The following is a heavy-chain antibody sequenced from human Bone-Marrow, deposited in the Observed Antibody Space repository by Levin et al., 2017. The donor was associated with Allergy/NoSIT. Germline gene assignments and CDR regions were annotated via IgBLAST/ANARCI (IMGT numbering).Heavy chain of an antibody. J-gene: IGHJ6*02. V-gene: IGHV1-24*01. Sequence: GESLKISCKVSGNTLSELSIHWVRQAPGKGLEWMGGFDTEDGETMYAQRFQGRVTMTEDTSTDTAYLELAGLRSDDTAVYFCATKRIPATDYTLVYQNVMDVWGQGTTVTVSS. CDR3: ATKRIPATDYTLVYQNVMDV. D-gene: IGHD3-3*01. CDR1: GNTLSELS. CDR2: FDTEDGET.